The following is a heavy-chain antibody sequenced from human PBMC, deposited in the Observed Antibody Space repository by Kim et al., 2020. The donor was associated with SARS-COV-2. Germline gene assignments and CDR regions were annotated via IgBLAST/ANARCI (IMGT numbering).Heavy chain of an antibody. D-gene: IGHD3-10*01. Sequence: VRGRFTISRDNAKNTLYLQMNSLRAEDTAVYYWARGRWVGELLRVRSIDDWGQGTLVTVSS. CDR3: ARGRWVGELLRVRSIDD. J-gene: IGHJ4*02. V-gene: IGHV3-74*01.